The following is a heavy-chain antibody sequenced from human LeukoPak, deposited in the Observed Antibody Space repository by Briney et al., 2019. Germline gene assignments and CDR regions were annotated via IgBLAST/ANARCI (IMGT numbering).Heavy chain of an antibody. J-gene: IGHJ6*02. Sequence: SETLSLTYAVYGGSFSGYYWSWIRQPPGKGLEWIGEINHSGSTNYNPSLKSRVTISVDTSKNQFSLKLSSVTAADTAVYYCARALSAYYYGSGMDVWGQGTTVTVSS. D-gene: IGHD3-10*01. CDR3: ARALSAYYYGSGMDV. V-gene: IGHV4-34*01. CDR2: INHSGST. CDR1: GGSFSGYY.